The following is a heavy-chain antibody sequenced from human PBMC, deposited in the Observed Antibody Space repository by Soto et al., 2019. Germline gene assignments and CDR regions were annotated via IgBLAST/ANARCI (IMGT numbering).Heavy chain of an antibody. J-gene: IGHJ6*02. CDR3: ARTSAYSSSWFSYYGMDV. CDR1: GYSFSSFW. Sequence: EVQLVQSGTELKKPGESLQISCKGFGYSFSSFWIGWVRQMPGKGLEWVEIIYPGDSDARYSPSFQGQVTISADKSINTAYLQWNSLKASDSGIYYCARTSAYSSSWFSYYGMDVWGQGTTVTVS. D-gene: IGHD6-13*01. V-gene: IGHV5-51*01. CDR2: IYPGDSDA.